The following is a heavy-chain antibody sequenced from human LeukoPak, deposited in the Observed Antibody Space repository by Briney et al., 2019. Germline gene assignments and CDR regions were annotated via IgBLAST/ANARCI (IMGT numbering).Heavy chain of an antibody. J-gene: IGHJ4*02. Sequence: KPSETLSLTCAVSGYSISSGYYWGWIRQPPGKGLEWIGSIYHSGSTYYNPSLKSRVTISVDTSKNQFSLKLSSVTAADTAAYYCARHLASQFDYWGQGTLVTVSS. CDR2: IYHSGST. CDR3: ARHLASQFDY. V-gene: IGHV4-38-2*01. D-gene: IGHD1-26*01. CDR1: GYSISSGYY.